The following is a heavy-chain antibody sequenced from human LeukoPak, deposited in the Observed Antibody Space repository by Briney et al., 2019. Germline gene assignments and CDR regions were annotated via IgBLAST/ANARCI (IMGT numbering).Heavy chain of an antibody. Sequence: SETLSLTCAVYGGSFSSYYWSWIRQPPGKGLEWIGYIYYSGSTNYNPSLKSRVTISVDTSKNQFSLKLSSVTAADTAVYYCARAGYCSSTSCYLFGAFDIWGQGTMVTVSS. J-gene: IGHJ3*02. D-gene: IGHD2-2*01. CDR3: ARAGYCSSTSCYLFGAFDI. CDR1: GGSFSSYY. V-gene: IGHV4-59*01. CDR2: IYYSGST.